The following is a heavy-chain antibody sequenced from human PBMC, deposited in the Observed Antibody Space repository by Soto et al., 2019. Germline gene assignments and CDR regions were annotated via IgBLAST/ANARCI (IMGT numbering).Heavy chain of an antibody. Sequence: SESLSLTCTVSGRSISMDYGSWIRQPPGKGLEWIGYMYYSGSSNCSPCLKSRVTISLDTSKNQFSLKLKSVPAADTAAYYCARNYSDAYWGAFDIWGQGTMVPVSS. CDR2: MYYSGSS. CDR3: ARNYSDAYWGAFDI. D-gene: IGHD1-26*01. CDR1: GRSISMDY. V-gene: IGHV4-59*01. J-gene: IGHJ3*02.